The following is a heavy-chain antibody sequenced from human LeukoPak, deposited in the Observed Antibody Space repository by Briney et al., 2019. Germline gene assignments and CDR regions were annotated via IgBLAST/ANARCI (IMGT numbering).Heavy chain of an antibody. CDR2: IYHSGST. J-gene: IGHJ5*02. D-gene: IGHD3-10*01. Sequence: SSETLSLTCAVSGGSISSGGYSWSWIRQPPGKGLEWIGYIYHSGSTYYNPSLKSRVTISVDRSKNQFSLKLSSVTAADTAVYYCARALVLWFGELSWFDPWGQGTLVTVSP. CDR3: ARALVLWFGELSWFDP. CDR1: GGSISSGGYS. V-gene: IGHV4-30-2*01.